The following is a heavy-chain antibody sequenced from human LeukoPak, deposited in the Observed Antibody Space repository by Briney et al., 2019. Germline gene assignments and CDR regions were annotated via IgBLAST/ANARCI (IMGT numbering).Heavy chain of an antibody. J-gene: IGHJ4*02. CDR2: ISYDGSNK. CDR3: AREWLLLNYFDY. CDR1: GFTFSSYA. V-gene: IGHV3-30-3*01. Sequence: GGSLRLSCAASGFTFSSYAMHWVRQAPGKGLEWVAVISYDGSNKYYADSVKGRFTISRDNSKNTLYLQMNSLRAEDTAVYYCAREWLLLNYFDYWGQGTLVTVSS. D-gene: IGHD3-22*01.